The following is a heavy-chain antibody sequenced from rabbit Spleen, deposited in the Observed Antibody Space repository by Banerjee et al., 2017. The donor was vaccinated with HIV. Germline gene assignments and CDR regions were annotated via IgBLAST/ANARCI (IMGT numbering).Heavy chain of an antibody. D-gene: IGHD2-1*01. CDR3: VRDLGYDDYSEKGYFNL. Sequence: QEQLEESGGDLVKPEGSLTLTCTASGFSFSSSYWICWVRQAPGKGLEWISCIYAGSSGDTYYASWAKGRFTISKTSSTTVTLQMTSLTAADTATYFCVRDLGYDDYSEKGYFNLWGQGTLVTVS. CDR2: IYAGSSGDT. V-gene: IGHV1S45*01. CDR1: GFSFSSSYW. J-gene: IGHJ4*01.